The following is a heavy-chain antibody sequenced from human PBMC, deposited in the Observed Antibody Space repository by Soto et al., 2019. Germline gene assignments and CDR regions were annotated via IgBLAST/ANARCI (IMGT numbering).Heavy chain of an antibody. J-gene: IGHJ5*02. D-gene: IGHD4-4*01. Sequence: GGSLRLSCAASGFTFSSYSMNWVRQAPGKGLEWVSSISSSSSYIYYADSVKGRFTISRDNAKNSLYLQMNSLRAEDTAVYYWARDSATVTTGWFDPWGKGTLVTVYS. CDR3: ARDSATVTTGWFDP. CDR1: GFTFSSYS. V-gene: IGHV3-21*01. CDR2: ISSSSSYI.